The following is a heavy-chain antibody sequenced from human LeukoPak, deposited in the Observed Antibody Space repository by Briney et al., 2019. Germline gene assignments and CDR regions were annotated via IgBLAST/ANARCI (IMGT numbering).Heavy chain of an antibody. V-gene: IGHV3-30-3*01. J-gene: IGHJ6*02. Sequence: GGSLRLSCAASGFTFSSYDMHWVSQAPGKGLEWVAVISYDGSNKYYADSVKGRFTISRDNSKNTLYLQMNSLRAEDTAVYYCARGPERTGVGTRYYYDMDVWGQGTTVTVSS. D-gene: IGHD2-8*01. CDR2: ISYDGSNK. CDR1: GFTFSSYD. CDR3: ARGPERTGVGTRYYYDMDV.